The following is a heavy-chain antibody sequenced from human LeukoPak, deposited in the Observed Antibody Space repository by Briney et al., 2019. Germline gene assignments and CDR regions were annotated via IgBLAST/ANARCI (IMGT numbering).Heavy chain of an antibody. CDR2: IYYSGST. CDR3: ARGSSSGWFLGGV. J-gene: IGHJ6*04. CDR1: GGSISSYY. Sequence: SETLSLTCTVSGGSISSYYWSWIRQPPGKGLEWIGYIYYSGSTNYNPSLKSRVTISVDTSKNQFSLKLSSVTAADTAVYHCARGSSSGWFLGGVWGKGTTVTVSS. V-gene: IGHV4-59*01. D-gene: IGHD6-19*01.